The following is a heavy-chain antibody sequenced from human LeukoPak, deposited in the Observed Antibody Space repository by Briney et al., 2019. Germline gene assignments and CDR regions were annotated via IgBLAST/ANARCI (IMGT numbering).Heavy chain of an antibody. Sequence: GGSLRLSCAASGFTFSSYGMHWVRKAPGKGLEWVAVIWYDGSNKYYADSVKGRFTISRDNSKNTLYLQMNSLRAEDTAVYYCASTYGSGRYYLDYWGQGTLVTVSS. V-gene: IGHV3-33*01. J-gene: IGHJ4*02. CDR2: IWYDGSNK. CDR1: GFTFSSYG. D-gene: IGHD3-10*01. CDR3: ASTYGSGRYYLDY.